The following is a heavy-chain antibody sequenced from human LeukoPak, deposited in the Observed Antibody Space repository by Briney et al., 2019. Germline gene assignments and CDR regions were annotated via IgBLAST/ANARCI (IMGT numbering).Heavy chain of an antibody. Sequence: PGGSLRLSCAASGFPFSSYSMTWVRQAPGKGLEWVSAISGSGGSTYYADSVKGRFTISRDNSKDTLYLQMNSLRAEDTAVYYCAKSYSSGWYYDYWGQGTLVTVSS. V-gene: IGHV3-23*01. D-gene: IGHD6-19*01. CDR3: AKSYSSGWYYDY. CDR2: ISGSGGST. CDR1: GFPFSSYS. J-gene: IGHJ4*02.